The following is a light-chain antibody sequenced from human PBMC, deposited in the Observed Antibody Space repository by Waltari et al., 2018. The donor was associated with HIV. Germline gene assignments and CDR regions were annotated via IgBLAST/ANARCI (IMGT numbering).Light chain of an antibody. J-gene: IGLJ3*02. CDR1: SSDVGGYNY. CDR2: DVS. V-gene: IGLV2-14*03. CDR3: SSYTSSSTRV. Sequence: QSALTQPASVSGSPGQSITISCTGTSSDVGGYNYVSWYQRHPGKAPKLSIYDVSNRPSGVSNRFSGSKSGNRASLTISGLQAEDEADYYCSSYTSSSTRVFGGGTTVTVL.